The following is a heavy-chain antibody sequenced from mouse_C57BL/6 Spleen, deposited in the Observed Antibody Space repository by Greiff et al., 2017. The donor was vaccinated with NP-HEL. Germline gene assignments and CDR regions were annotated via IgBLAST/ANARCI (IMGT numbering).Heavy chain of an antibody. V-gene: IGHV1-15*01. D-gene: IGHD4-1*01. CDR2: IDPETGGT. J-gene: IGHJ2*01. Sequence: VQLQQSGAELVRPGASVTLSCKASGYTFTDYEMHWVKQTPVHGLEWIGAIDPETGGTAYNQKFKGKAILTADKSSSTAYRQLSSLTSEDSAVYYCARMRVTGTGYFDYWGQGTTLTVSP. CDR1: GYTFTDYE. CDR3: ARMRVTGTGYFDY.